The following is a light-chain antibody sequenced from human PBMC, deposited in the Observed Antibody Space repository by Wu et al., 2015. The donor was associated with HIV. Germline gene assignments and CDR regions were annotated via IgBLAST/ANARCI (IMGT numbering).Light chain of an antibody. CDR3: QQYNNLYS. CDR2: AAS. CDR1: QSVNTH. J-gene: IGKJ2*01. Sequence: ERLMTQSPATLSVSPGEKATLFCRASQSVNTHLAWYQQRPGQAPRLLIYAASTRATGVPARFSGGGSGTEFTLTISNIQSEDFAVYYCQQYNNLYSFGQGTKLEIK. V-gene: IGKV3-15*01.